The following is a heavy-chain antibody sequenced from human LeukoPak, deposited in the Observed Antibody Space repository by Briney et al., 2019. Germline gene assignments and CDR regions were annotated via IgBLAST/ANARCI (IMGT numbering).Heavy chain of an antibody. Sequence: GGSLRLSCAASGFTFSSYWMHWVRQAPGKGLVWVSRINSDGTSTSYADSVKGRFTISRDNAKNTLYLQMNSLRAEDTAVYYCAKTSGWYGETFDYWGQGTLVTVSS. V-gene: IGHV3-74*01. J-gene: IGHJ4*02. CDR1: GFTFSSYW. CDR3: AKTSGWYGETFDY. CDR2: INSDGTST. D-gene: IGHD6-19*01.